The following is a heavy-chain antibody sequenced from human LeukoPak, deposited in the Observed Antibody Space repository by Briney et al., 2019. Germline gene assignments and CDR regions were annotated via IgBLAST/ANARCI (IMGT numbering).Heavy chain of an antibody. V-gene: IGHV3-23*01. CDR2: ITDSGGDT. D-gene: IGHD6-19*01. J-gene: IGHJ4*02. Sequence: PGGSLRLSCAASGFTFNNYAMSWVRQAPGKGLEWVSAITDSGGDTYHADSVKGRFTISKDNSRNALYLQLNSLRVEDSAVYHCAKSSQSSRPYYFDFWGQGTLVTVSS. CDR1: GFTFNNYA. CDR3: AKSSQSSRPYYFDF.